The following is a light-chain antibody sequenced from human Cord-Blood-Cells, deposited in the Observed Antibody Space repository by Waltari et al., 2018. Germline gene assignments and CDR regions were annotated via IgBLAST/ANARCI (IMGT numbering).Light chain of an antibody. V-gene: IGKV3-11*01. CDR1: QSVRSY. CDR3: QQRSNWPPIT. Sequence: EIVLTQSPATLSLSPGERATIPCRASQSVRSYLAWYQQKPGQAPRLLIYDASNRATGIPARFSGSGSGTDFTLTISSLEPEDFAVYYCQQRSNWPPITFGQGTRLEIK. J-gene: IGKJ5*01. CDR2: DAS.